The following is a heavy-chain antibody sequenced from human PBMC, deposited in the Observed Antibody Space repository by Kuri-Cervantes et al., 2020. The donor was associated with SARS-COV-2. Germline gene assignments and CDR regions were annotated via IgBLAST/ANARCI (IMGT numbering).Heavy chain of an antibody. Sequence: SVKVSCKASGGTFISYAISWGRQAPGRGLEWMGGIIPIFGTANYAQKFQGRVTITADESSRTAYMELSSLRFEDTAVYYCAIGLEWLRTENYYYYYMDVWGKGTTVTVSS. D-gene: IGHD3-3*01. CDR1: GGTFISYA. CDR2: IIPIFGTA. CDR3: AIGLEWLRTENYYYYYMDV. J-gene: IGHJ6*03. V-gene: IGHV1-69*13.